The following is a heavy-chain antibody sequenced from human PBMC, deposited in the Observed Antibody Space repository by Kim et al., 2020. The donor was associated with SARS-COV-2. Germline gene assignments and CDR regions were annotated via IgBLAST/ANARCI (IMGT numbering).Heavy chain of an antibody. CDR3: ARVRVDTAMVTGYYYYFYGMDV. V-gene: IGHV4-31*03. Sequence: SETLSLTCTVSGGSISSGGYYWSWIRQHPGKGLEWIGFIYYSGSTYYNPSLKSRVTISVDTSKNQFSLKLSSVTAADTAVYYCARVRVDTAMVTGYYYYFYGMDVWGQGTTVTVSS. CDR1: GGSISSGGYY. J-gene: IGHJ6*02. D-gene: IGHD5-18*01. CDR2: IYYSGST.